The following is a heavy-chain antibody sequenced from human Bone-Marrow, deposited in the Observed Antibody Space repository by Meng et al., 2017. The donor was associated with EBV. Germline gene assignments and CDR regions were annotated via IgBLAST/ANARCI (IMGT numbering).Heavy chain of an antibody. CDR2: IKSESGGT. CDR1: GHTFSDYY. CDR3: ARDGDMPVAAD. D-gene: IGHD6-19*01. J-gene: IGHJ4*02. V-gene: IGHV1-2*06. Sequence: VHLVWTGAEVKKPGAPVKVSCKTSGHTFSDYYRHWVRQAPGQGLEWMGRIKSESGGTHYAQTFQGRITMTRDTSISTAYMELTSLRSDDTAMYYCARDGDMPVAADWGQGTLVTVSS.